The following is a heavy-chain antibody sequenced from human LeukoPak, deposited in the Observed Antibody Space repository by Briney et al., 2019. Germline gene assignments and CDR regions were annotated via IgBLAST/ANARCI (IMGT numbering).Heavy chain of an antibody. Sequence: GGSLRLSCAGSGFTFSSYAMSGVRQAPGKGRGGGSTISGSGGARTYYADSVKGRFTVSRDNSRNTLYLPMNSLRAEDTAVYYCVKDRGGSPFYGMDVWGQGTTVTVSS. CDR1: GFTFSSYA. D-gene: IGHD1-26*01. V-gene: IGHV3-23*01. CDR2: ISGSGGART. J-gene: IGHJ6*02. CDR3: VKDRGGSPFYGMDV.